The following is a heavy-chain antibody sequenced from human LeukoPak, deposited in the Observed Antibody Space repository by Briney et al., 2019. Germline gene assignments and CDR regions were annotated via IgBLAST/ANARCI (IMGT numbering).Heavy chain of an antibody. CDR3: ARDLRSNLGYFDWSGDY. D-gene: IGHD3-9*01. CDR2: INPNSGGT. J-gene: IGHJ4*02. CDR1: GYTFTGYY. Sequence: GASVKVSCKASGYTFTGYYMHWVRKAPGQGLEWMGWINPNSGGTNYAQKFQGRVTMTRDTSISTAYMELSRLTSDDTAVYYCARDLRSNLGYFDWSGDYWGQGTLVTVSS. V-gene: IGHV1-2*02.